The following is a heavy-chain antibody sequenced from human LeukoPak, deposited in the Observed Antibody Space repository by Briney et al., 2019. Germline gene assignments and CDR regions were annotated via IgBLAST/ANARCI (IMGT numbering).Heavy chain of an antibody. CDR1: GYTFTGYY. CDR2: FIPILGTA. J-gene: IGHJ6*04. Sequence: SVKVSCKASGYTFTGYYLHWVRQAPGQGLEWMGVFIPILGTANSTQRFHDRLTITADISTNTAYMELSSLRSEDTAVYFCAAIPVFGVVLHQEPVWGKGTTVTVSS. V-gene: IGHV1-69*10. D-gene: IGHD3-3*01. CDR3: AAIPVFGVVLHQEPV.